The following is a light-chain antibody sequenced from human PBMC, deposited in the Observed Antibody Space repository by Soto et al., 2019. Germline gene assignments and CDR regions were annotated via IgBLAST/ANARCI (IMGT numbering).Light chain of an antibody. CDR1: QGISTY. J-gene: IGKJ1*01. CDR3: QNYNGAPWT. V-gene: IGKV1-27*01. Sequence: DIQITQYPSSLSASVGDRVTITCRASQGISTYLVWYQQKPGTVPKLLIFAASTLQSGVPSRFSGSGSGTDFTLTISSLQPEDVATYYCQNYNGAPWTFGQGTKVEIK. CDR2: AAS.